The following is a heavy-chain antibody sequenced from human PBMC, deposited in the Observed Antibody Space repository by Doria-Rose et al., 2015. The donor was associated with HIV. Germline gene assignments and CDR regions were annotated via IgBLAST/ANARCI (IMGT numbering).Heavy chain of an antibody. J-gene: IGHJ4*02. V-gene: IGHV2-26*01. Sequence: SGPVLVKPTETLTLTCTVSGVSLSSPGMGVSWIRQPPGKALEWLANIFSYDERSYKTSLKSRLTISRGTSKSQVVLTMTDMDPVDTATYYCARIKSSRWYHKYYFDFWGRGTLVIVSA. CDR1: GVSLSSPGMG. CDR3: ARIKSSRWYHKYYFDF. CDR2: IFSYDER. D-gene: IGHD6-13*01.